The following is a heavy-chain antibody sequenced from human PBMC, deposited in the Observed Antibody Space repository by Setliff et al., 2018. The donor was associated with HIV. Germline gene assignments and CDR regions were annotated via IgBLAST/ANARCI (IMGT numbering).Heavy chain of an antibody. J-gene: IGHJ3*02. CDR2: SNPNTGCT. V-gene: IGHV1-2*06. CDR3: ASQFGAYDSSGYEHDAFNI. CDR1: GYPFSDYH. Sequence: SVQVSCKASGYPFSDYHIHCVRQAHGQGYEWMGRSNPNTGCTKLAQKCQWSVTMTRDTSISTAYMELRRLKSDDTAVYYCASQFGAYDSSGYEHDAFNIWGQGTMVTVSS. D-gene: IGHD3-22*01.